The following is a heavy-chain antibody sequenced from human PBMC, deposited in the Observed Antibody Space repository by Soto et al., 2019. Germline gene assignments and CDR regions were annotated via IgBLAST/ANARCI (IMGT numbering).Heavy chain of an antibody. CDR2: ISDSGNST. CDR3: ARDRYGDPLWGQDDFDY. Sequence: GESLKISCAASGFTFSSYAMSWVRQAPGKGLEWVSTISDSGNSTYSADSVKGRFTISRDNSKNTLYLQMNSLRAEDTAVYYCARDRYGDPLWGQDDFDYWGQGTLVTVSS. J-gene: IGHJ4*02. D-gene: IGHD4-17*01. CDR1: GFTFSSYA. V-gene: IGHV3-23*01.